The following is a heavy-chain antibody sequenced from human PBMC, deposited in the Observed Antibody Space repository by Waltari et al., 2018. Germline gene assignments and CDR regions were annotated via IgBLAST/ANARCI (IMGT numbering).Heavy chain of an antibody. Sequence: QVQLQQWGAGLLKPSETLSLTCAVYGGSFSGYYWTWIRQPPDKGLEWVGEIKHISGSTNYNPSLKSRLTILVDASKNQFSLKLSSVIAADTAVYYCAIGYSSGWYGVWGQGTLVTVSS. D-gene: IGHD6-19*01. J-gene: IGHJ4*02. CDR1: GGSFSGYY. CDR2: IKHISGST. V-gene: IGHV4-34*02. CDR3: AIGYSSGWYGV.